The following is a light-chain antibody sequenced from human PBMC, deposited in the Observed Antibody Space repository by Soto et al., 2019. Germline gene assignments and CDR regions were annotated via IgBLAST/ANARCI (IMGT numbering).Light chain of an antibody. CDR3: QPRSSWQIP. CDR1: QSASGY. CDR2: DIP. V-gene: IGKV3-11*01. J-gene: IGKJ5*01. Sequence: EILLTQSPGTLSLSPGERATPSCRANQSASGYLAWYPQKPGQDPRIIIYDIPKRATGITDRFSGSGSATDFTLTISSIEPEDFAVYYCQPRSSWQIPFGTGKRLELK.